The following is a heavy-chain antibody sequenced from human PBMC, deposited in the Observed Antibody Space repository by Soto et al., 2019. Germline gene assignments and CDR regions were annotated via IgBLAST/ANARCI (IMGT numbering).Heavy chain of an antibody. CDR2: ISGNGGTT. CDR1: GFTFTAYA. D-gene: IGHD3-3*01. V-gene: IGHV3-23*01. CDR3: AKAKNYDHWSSFDS. J-gene: IGHJ4*02. Sequence: TGGSLRLSCAASGFTFTAYAMSWVRQSPGRGLEWVPYISGNGGTTYYTDSVKGRFTISRDNSKNTLYLQMSSLRAEDTAIYYCAKAKNYDHWSSFDSWGKGALVTVPS.